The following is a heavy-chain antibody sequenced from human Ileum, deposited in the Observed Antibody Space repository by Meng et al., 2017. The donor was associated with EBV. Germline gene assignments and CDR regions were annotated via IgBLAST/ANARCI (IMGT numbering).Heavy chain of an antibody. Sequence: QVRLQGPGPGLVKPSETLSLTCAVSGGSISRSDWWSWVRQPPGKGLEWIGETSHSGSTNYSPSLKSRVTISLDKSKNQLSLKLNSVTAADTAGYYCASSDYYRSDYWGQGTLVTVSS. J-gene: IGHJ4*02. V-gene: IGHV4-4*02. CDR1: GGSISRSDW. D-gene: IGHD3-22*01. CDR3: ASSDYYRSDY. CDR2: TSHSGST.